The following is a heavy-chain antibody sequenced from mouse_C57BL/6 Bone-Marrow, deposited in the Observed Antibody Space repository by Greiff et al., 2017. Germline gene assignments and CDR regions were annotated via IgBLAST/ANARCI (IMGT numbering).Heavy chain of an antibody. CDR2: IDPSDSYN. CDR1: GYTFTRYW. CDR3: AREGLLRAWFAY. Sequence: VQLQQPGAELVMPGASVKLSCKASGYTFTRYWMHWVKQRPGQGLEWIGEIDPSDSYNNYNQKFKGKSTLTVDKSSSTAYMQLSSLTSEDSAVYYCAREGLLRAWFAYWGQGTLVTVSA. J-gene: IGHJ3*01. V-gene: IGHV1-69*01. D-gene: IGHD1-1*01.